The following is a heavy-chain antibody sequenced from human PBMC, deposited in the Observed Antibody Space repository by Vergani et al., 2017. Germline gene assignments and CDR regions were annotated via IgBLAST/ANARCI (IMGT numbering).Heavy chain of an antibody. CDR1: GYTFTSYY. J-gene: IGHJ5*02. V-gene: IGHV1-46*01. Sequence: QVQLVQSGAEVKKPGASVKVSCKASGYTFTSYYMHWVRQAPGQGLEWMGIINPSGGSTSYAQKFQARVTMTRDTSTSTVYMELSSLRSEDTAVYYCARDRSGKNWFDPWGQGTLVTVSS. D-gene: IGHD1-26*01. CDR3: ARDRSGKNWFDP. CDR2: INPSGGST.